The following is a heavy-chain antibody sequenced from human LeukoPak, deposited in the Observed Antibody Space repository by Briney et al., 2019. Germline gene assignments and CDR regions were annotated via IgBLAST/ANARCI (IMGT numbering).Heavy chain of an antibody. D-gene: IGHD3-22*01. J-gene: IGHJ4*02. CDR3: ARHADSSGYSFWSIDY. CDR2: INHSGST. CDR1: GGSFSGYY. V-gene: IGHV4-34*01. Sequence: PSETMSLTCAVYGGSFSGYYWSWIRQPPGKGLEWIGEINHSGSTNYNPSLKSRVTISVDTSKNQFSLKLSSVTAADTAVYYCARHADSSGYSFWSIDYWGQGTLVTVSS.